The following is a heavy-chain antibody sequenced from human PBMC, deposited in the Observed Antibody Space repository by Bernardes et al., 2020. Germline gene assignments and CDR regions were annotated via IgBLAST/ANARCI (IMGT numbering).Heavy chain of an antibody. J-gene: IGHJ6*03. CDR2: ITPTSGGT. D-gene: IGHD6-13*01. V-gene: IGHV1-2*04. Sequence: DAVQDSCKASGYTFTGYDMRWVRQAPGQGLEWMGWITPTSGGTNYAQKFQGWVTMTRDTSISTAYMELSRLRSDDTAVYYCARDSVGSSRTYYYYMGVWGTGT. CDR3: ARDSVGSSRTYYYYMGV. CDR1: GYTFTGYD.